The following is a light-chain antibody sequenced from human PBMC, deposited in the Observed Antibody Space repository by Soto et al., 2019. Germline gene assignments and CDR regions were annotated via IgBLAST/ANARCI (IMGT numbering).Light chain of an antibody. CDR3: SSYTSSSTLYV. Sequence: QSVLTQPASVSGSPGQSITISCTGTSSDVGGYKYVSWYQHHPGKAPKLIIYEVTSRPSGVSNRFSGSKSGSAASLTISGLQAEDEADYYCSSYTSSSTLYVFGTGTKVTVL. CDR2: EVT. CDR1: SSDVGGYKY. J-gene: IGLJ1*01. V-gene: IGLV2-14*01.